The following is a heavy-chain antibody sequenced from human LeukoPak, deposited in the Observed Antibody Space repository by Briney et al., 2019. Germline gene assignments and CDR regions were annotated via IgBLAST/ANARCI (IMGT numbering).Heavy chain of an antibody. Sequence: GGSPRLSCAASGFTFHNYAMSWVRQAPGKGLEWVSAISSSGDITFHADSVRGRFTISRDNSRYTLYLQMNSLRAEDAAMYYCAKDRPNYHESNGHYYRRNGDSWGQGTLVTVSS. CDR3: AKDRPNYHESNGHYYRRNGDS. V-gene: IGHV3-23*01. CDR2: ISSSGDIT. CDR1: GFTFHNYA. J-gene: IGHJ5*01. D-gene: IGHD3-22*01.